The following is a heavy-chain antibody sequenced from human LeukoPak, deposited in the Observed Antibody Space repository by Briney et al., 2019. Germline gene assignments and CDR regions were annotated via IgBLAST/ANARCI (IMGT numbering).Heavy chain of an antibody. CDR3: ARWCSGGRCYSRSPQYFQH. CDR2: ISSGGTFM. Sequence: GGSLRLSCAASGFTFSDYYMTWIRQAAGKGLEWVSSISSGGTFMYYADSLKGRFTISRDNAKNSLYLQMNSLRAEDTAVYYCARWCSGGRCYSRSPQYFQHWGQGTLVTVSS. CDR1: GFTFSDYY. J-gene: IGHJ1*01. V-gene: IGHV3-11*04. D-gene: IGHD2-15*01.